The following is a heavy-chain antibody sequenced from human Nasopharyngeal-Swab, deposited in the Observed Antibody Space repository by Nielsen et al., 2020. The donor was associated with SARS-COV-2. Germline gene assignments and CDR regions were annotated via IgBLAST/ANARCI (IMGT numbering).Heavy chain of an antibody. Sequence: SWAASGFTFSSYEMNWVRQAPGKGLEWVSYISSSSSTIYYADSVKGRFTISRDNAKISLYLQMNSLRAEDTGVYYCAAAIWFGELLGYYWGQGTLVTVSS. J-gene: IGHJ4*02. D-gene: IGHD3-10*01. CDR3: AAAIWFGELLGYY. CDR1: GFTFSSYE. V-gene: IGHV3-48*03. CDR2: ISSSSSTI.